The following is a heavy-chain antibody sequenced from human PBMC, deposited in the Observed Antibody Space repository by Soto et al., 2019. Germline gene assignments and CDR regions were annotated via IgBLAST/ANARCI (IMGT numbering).Heavy chain of an antibody. Sequence: SETMSLTCTVSGGYISSGDYYWSWISQPPGKGLEWIGYIYFSGSTYYNPSLKSRVTISVDTSKNQFSLKLSSVTAADTAVYYCARAMVVTQNWFDPWGQGTLVTVSS. CDR2: IYFSGST. CDR3: ARAMVVTQNWFDP. D-gene: IGHD2-21*02. J-gene: IGHJ5*02. V-gene: IGHV4-30-4*01. CDR1: GGYISSGDYY.